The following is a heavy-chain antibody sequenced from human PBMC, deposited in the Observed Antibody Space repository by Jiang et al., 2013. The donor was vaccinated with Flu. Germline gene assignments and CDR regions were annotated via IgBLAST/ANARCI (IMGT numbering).Heavy chain of an antibody. CDR2: IIPIFGTA. CDR1: GGTFSSYA. D-gene: IGHD3-10*01. J-gene: IGHJ6*02. V-gene: IGHV1-69*01. CDR3: ARQFKIPQNYYGSGSPPAVSSYYYYGMDV. Sequence: SGAEVKKPGSSVKVSCKTSGGTFSSYAISWVRQAPGQGLEWMGGIIPIFGTANYAQKFQGRVTITADESTSTAYMELSSLRSEDTAVYYCARQFKIPQNYYGSGSPPAVSSYYYYGMDVWGQGTRSPSP.